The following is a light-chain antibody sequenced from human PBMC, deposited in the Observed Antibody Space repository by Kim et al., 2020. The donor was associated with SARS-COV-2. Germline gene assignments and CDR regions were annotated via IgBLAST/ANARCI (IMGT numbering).Light chain of an antibody. CDR2: VNSDGSH. CDR1: SGHSSYA. J-gene: IGLJ7*01. V-gene: IGLV4-69*01. Sequence: QLVLTQSPSASASLGASVKLTCTLSSGHSSYAIAWHQQQPEKGPRYLMKVNSDGSHSRGTGIPDRFSDSSSGAERYLTISSLQSEDEADYYCQTWGTGIHVFGGGTQLTVL. CDR3: QTWGTGIHV.